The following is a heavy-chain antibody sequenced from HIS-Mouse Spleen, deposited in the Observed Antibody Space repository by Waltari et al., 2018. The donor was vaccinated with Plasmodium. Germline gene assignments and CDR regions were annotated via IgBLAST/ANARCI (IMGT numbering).Heavy chain of an antibody. D-gene: IGHD6-13*01. CDR1: GFTFSSYG. V-gene: IGHV3-30*18. CDR2: KSYDGSNE. CDR3: AKDRRSSSWYVDY. J-gene: IGHJ4*02. Sequence: QVQLVESGGGVVQPGRSLRLSCAASGFTFSSYGMHWVRQAPGKGQEGWAIKSYDGSNEYYADSVKGRFTISRDNSKSALYLQMNSLRAEDTAVYYCAKDRRSSSWYVDYWGQGTLGTVSS.